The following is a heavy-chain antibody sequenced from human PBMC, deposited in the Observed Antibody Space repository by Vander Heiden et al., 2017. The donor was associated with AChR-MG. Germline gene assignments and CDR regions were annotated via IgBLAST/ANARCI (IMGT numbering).Heavy chain of an antibody. Sequence: EVQLVESGGGLVKPGGSLRLSCAASGFIFSIYPMNWVRQAPGKGLEWVSSISSSSSYKYYADSVKGRFTIARDNAKNSLFLEMNSLRAEDTAVYYCARGDDYGDYNSPVAEYFQYWGPGTLVTVS. J-gene: IGHJ1*01. CDR1: GFIFSIYP. CDR3: ARGDDYGDYNSPVAEYFQY. V-gene: IGHV3-21*01. D-gene: IGHD4-17*01. CDR2: ISSSSSYK.